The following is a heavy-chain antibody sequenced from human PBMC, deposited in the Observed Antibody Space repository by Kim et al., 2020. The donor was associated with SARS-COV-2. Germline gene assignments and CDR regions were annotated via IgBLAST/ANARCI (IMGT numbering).Heavy chain of an antibody. CDR3: ARHARITMVRGVIIPEWYFDL. J-gene: IGHJ2*01. CDR2: IYYSGST. V-gene: IGHV4-39*01. Sequence: SETLSLTCTVSGGSISSSSYYWGWIRQPPGKGLEWIGSIYYSGSTYYNPSLKSRVTISVDTSKNQFSLKLSSVTAADTAVYYCARHARITMVRGVIIPEWYFDLWGRGTLVTVSS. D-gene: IGHD3-10*01. CDR1: GGSISSSSYY.